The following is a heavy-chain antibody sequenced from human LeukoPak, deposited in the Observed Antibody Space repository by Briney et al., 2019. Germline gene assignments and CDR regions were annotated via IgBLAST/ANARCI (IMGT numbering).Heavy chain of an antibody. CDR2: INPNSGGT. J-gene: IGHJ4*02. CDR3: ARGPYFDWLLGAIDY. Sequence: GASVKVSCKASGYTFTGYYMHWVRQAPGQGLEWMGWINPNSGGTNYAQKLQGRVTMTRDTSISTAYMELSRLRSDDTAVYYCARGPYFDWLLGAIDYWGQGTLVTVSS. V-gene: IGHV1-2*02. CDR1: GYTFTGYY. D-gene: IGHD3-9*01.